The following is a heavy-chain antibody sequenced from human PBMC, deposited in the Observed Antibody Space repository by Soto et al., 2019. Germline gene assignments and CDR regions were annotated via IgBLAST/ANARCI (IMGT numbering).Heavy chain of an antibody. CDR3: ASPAGAASWFDP. Sequence: GSLRLSCAASGFTFSSYSMNWVRQAPGKGLEWVSSISSSSSYIYYADSVKGRFTISRDNAKNSLYLQMNSLRAEDTAVYYCASPAGAASWFDPWGQGTLVTVSS. J-gene: IGHJ5*02. CDR2: ISSSSSYI. D-gene: IGHD5-18*01. V-gene: IGHV3-21*01. CDR1: GFTFSSYS.